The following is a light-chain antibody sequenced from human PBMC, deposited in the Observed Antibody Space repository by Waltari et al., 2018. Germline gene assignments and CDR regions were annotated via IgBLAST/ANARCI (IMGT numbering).Light chain of an antibody. CDR3: QVWDKTTGV. CDR2: RNT. CDR1: QLGEKS. J-gene: IGLJ1*01. V-gene: IGLV3-1*01. Sequence: SYEVTQPLSVSVSPGQTASITCSGAQLGEKSVCCYQQKPGKSPVLVIYRNTKRPSGIPERFSGSNSGNTATLTISGTQALDEADYYCQVWDKTTGVFGTGTKVTVL.